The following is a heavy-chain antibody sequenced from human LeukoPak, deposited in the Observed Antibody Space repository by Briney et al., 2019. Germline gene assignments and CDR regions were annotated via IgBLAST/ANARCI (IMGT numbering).Heavy chain of an antibody. Sequence: ETLSLTCTVSGGSISSYYWSWIRQPAGKGLEWIGRIYTSGSPHYNPSLKSLVTMSVDTSKIQFSLKLSSVTAADTAVYYCAREATYYYDSSAQWPIFDYWGQGTLVTVSS. D-gene: IGHD3-22*01. CDR2: IYTSGSP. CDR3: AREATYYYDSSAQWPIFDY. CDR1: GGSISSYY. J-gene: IGHJ4*02. V-gene: IGHV4-4*07.